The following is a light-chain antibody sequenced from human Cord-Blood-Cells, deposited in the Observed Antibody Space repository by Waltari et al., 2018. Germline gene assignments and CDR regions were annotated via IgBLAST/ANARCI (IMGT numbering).Light chain of an antibody. CDR1: SSDVGGYNH. CDR2: EVS. J-gene: IGLJ1*01. CDR3: SSYTSSSTYV. V-gene: IGLV2-14*01. Sequence: QSALTQPASVSGSPGQSITLSCTGTSSDVGGYNHVPWYQQHPGKAPNLMIYEVSNRPSGVSNRFSGSKSGNTASLTISGLQAEDEADYYCSSYTSSSTYVFGTGTKVTVL.